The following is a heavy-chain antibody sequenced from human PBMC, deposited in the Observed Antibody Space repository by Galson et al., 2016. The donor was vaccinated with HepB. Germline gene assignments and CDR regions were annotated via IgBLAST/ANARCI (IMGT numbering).Heavy chain of an antibody. CDR3: ARDSVSGSGWYFGDY. D-gene: IGHD6-19*01. J-gene: IGHJ4*02. CDR2: INPSGGVT. CDR1: GYTFTSNY. V-gene: IGHV1-46*01. Sequence: SVKVSCKASGYTFTSNYIHWVRQAPGQGLEWMGVINPSGGVTDYAQKFQDRVTMTGDTSTSIVYMELSSLRPEDSAIYYCARDSVSGSGWYFGDYWVQGTLVTVSS.